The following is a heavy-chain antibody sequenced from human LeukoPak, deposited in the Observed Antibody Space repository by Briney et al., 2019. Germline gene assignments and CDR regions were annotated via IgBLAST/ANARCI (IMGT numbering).Heavy chain of an antibody. CDR3: ATFPYYFDSSGSYYFDF. V-gene: IGHV3-30*02. D-gene: IGHD3-22*01. Sequence: GGSLRLSCAASGFTFSSYGMHWVRQAPGKGLEWVAFIRYDGTNKYYADSVKGRFTISRDNSKNTLYLQMNSLRAEDTAVFYCATFPYYFDSSGSYYFDFWGQGALVTVSS. J-gene: IGHJ4*02. CDR2: IRYDGTNK. CDR1: GFTFSSYG.